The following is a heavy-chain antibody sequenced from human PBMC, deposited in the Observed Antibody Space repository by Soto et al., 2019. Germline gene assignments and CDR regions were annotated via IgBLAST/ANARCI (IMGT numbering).Heavy chain of an antibody. J-gene: IGHJ4*02. CDR1: GFTFSYYG. CDR2: MHTGGNEK. Sequence: QVQLVESGGGVVQPGGSLRLSCAASGFTFSYYGFHWVRQAPGKGLEWVAVMHTGGNEKYYVDSVKGRFTGSRDDSRNMVYLGMSGLRAEDTADYCCARDADTTGHYSHFDLWGRGALVAVS. V-gene: IGHV3-33*08. CDR3: ARDADTTGHYSHFDL. D-gene: IGHD3-9*01.